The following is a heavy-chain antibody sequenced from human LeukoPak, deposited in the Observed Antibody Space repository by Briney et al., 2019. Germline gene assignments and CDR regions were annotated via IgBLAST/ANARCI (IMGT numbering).Heavy chain of an antibody. Sequence: SETLSLTCAVYGGSFSGYYWSWIRQPPGKGLEWIGEINHSGSTNYNPSPKSRVTISVDTSKNQFSLKLSSVTAADTAVYYCARVRGLDFWSGYYAHWGQGTLVTVSS. J-gene: IGHJ4*02. V-gene: IGHV4-34*01. CDR3: ARVRGLDFWSGYYAH. CDR2: INHSGST. CDR1: GGSFSGYY. D-gene: IGHD3-3*01.